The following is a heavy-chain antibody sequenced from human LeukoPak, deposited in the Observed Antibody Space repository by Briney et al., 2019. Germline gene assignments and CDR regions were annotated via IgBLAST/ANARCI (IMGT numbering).Heavy chain of an antibody. CDR3: ARGGRVTIFGVVIKYYYYYMDV. V-gene: IGHV1-8*01. Sequence: ASVKVSCKASGYTFTSYDINWVRQATGQGLEWMGWMNPNSGNTGYAQKFQGRVTMTRNTSISTAYMELSSLRSEDTAVYYCARGGRVTIFGVVIKYYYYYMDVWGKGTTVTVSS. D-gene: IGHD3-3*01. J-gene: IGHJ6*03. CDR2: MNPNSGNT. CDR1: GYTFTSYD.